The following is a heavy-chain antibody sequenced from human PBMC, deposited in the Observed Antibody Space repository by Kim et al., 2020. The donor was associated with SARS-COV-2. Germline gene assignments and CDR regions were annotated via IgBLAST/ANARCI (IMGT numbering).Heavy chain of an antibody. J-gene: IGHJ4*02. V-gene: IGHV1-69*04. CDR3: ARDEIAVAGTGVGDY. D-gene: IGHD6-19*01. Sequence: QKFQGRVTITADKSTSTAYMELSSLRSEDTAMYYCARDEIAVAGTGVGDYWGQGTLVTVSS.